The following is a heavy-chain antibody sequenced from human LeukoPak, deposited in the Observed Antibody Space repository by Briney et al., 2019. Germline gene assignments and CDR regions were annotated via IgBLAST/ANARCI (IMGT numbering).Heavy chain of an antibody. CDR2: IYTSGST. CDR3: ANSRPFYSSGWYEGPWFGP. CDR1: GGSISSYY. Sequence: PSETLSLTCTVSGGSISSYYWSWIRQPAGKGLEWIGRIYTSGSTNYNPSLKSRVTMSVDTSKNQFSLKLSSVTAADTAVYYCANSRPFYSSGWYEGPWFGPWGQGTLVTVSS. D-gene: IGHD6-19*01. V-gene: IGHV4-4*07. J-gene: IGHJ5*02.